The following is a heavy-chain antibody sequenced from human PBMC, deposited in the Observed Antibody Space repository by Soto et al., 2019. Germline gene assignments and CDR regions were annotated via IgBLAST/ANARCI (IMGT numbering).Heavy chain of an antibody. CDR2: IYYTGGT. J-gene: IGHJ4*01. V-gene: IGHV4-31*03. Sequence: SEPLSLTCTVSGGSISSDGYYWNWIRQHPEKGLEWIGYIYYTGGTYYNPSLKSRVSISIDTSKNQFSLTLSSVTAADTAVYYCARGSRYCSGGNCYSLLFDYWGQGTLVTVSS. CDR1: GGSISSDGYY. CDR3: ARGSRYCSGGNCYSLLFDY. D-gene: IGHD2-15*01.